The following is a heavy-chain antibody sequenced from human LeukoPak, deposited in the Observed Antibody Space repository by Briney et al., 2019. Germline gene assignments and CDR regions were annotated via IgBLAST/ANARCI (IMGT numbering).Heavy chain of an antibody. D-gene: IGHD2-15*01. Sequence: GGSLRLSCAAAGLTFSSYGMSWVRQAPGRGLEWVSAISTTGGTTYYADSVRGRFTISRDNSRNTLYLQMNSLRAEDTAIYYCAKNGDRGAYCSGGTCYPYYYYYMDVWGKGTTVTISS. V-gene: IGHV3-23*01. CDR3: AKNGDRGAYCSGGTCYPYYYYYMDV. CDR1: GLTFSSYG. CDR2: ISTTGGTT. J-gene: IGHJ6*03.